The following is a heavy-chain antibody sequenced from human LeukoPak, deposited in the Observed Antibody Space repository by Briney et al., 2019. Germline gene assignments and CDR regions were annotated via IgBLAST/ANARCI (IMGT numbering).Heavy chain of an antibody. J-gene: IGHJ2*01. Sequence: QPGGSLRLSCAASGFTFNIYAMSWVRQAPGKGLEWVSGISGSGGSTYYADSVKGRFTVSRDNSKNTLYLQMNTLRAEETAVYYCTTLGTATGSWYFDLWGRGTLVTVSS. CDR2: ISGSGGST. V-gene: IGHV3-23*01. D-gene: IGHD1-14*01. CDR1: GFTFNIYA. CDR3: TTLGTATGSWYFDL.